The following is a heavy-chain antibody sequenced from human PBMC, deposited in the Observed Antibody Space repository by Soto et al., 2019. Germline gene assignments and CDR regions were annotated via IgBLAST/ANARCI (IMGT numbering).Heavy chain of an antibody. J-gene: IGHJ6*02. CDR1: GFTFSSYA. V-gene: IGHV3-30-3*01. Sequence: GESLKISCAASGFTFSSYAMHWVRQAPGKGLEWVAVISYDGSNKYYADSVKGRFTISRDNSKNTLYLQMNSLRAEDTAVYYCAREGGVRFLEWLGSYYYYGMDVWGQGTTVTVSS. CDR3: AREGGVRFLEWLGSYYYYGMDV. CDR2: ISYDGSNK. D-gene: IGHD3-3*01.